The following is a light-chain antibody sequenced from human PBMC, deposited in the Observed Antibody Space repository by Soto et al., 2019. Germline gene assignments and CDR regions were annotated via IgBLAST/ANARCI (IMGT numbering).Light chain of an antibody. V-gene: IGKV2-29*03. J-gene: IGKJ5*01. CDR1: QSLLHITGETF. Sequence: DVVMTQTPLSLSVAPGQPASISCKSSQSLLHITGETFLFWYLQKPGQSPQLLIYEVSTRVSGVPDRFSGSGSGTDFTLEISRVETDDVGIYYCMQGTQLPPTFGQGTRLEI. CDR3: MQGTQLPPT. CDR2: EVS.